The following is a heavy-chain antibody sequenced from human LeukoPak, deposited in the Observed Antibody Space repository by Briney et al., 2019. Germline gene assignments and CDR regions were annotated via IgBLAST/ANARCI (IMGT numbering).Heavy chain of an antibody. CDR2: IKQDGSEK. J-gene: IGHJ4*02. CDR1: GFTFSSYW. Sequence: GGSLRLSCAASGFTFSSYWMSWVRQAPGKGLEWVANIKQDGSEKYYVDSVKGRFTISRDNAKNSLYLQMNSLRAEDTAVHYCARSVLRYFDTGADYWGQGTLVTVSS. CDR3: ARSVLRYFDTGADY. D-gene: IGHD3-9*01. V-gene: IGHV3-7*01.